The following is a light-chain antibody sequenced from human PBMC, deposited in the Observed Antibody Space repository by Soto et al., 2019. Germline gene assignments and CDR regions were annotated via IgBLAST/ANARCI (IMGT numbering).Light chain of an antibody. J-gene: IGLJ7*01. CDR2: RAD. V-gene: IGLV1-47*01. Sequence: QSVLTQAPSASGTPGQTVTISCSGGNSNIGRNYVYWYQQFPGTAPRLLMYRADQRPSGVPDRFSGSKSGTSASLAISGLRSEDEGDYYWAAWDDTVSGLVFGGGTQLTVL. CDR3: AAWDDTVSGLV. CDR1: NSNIGRNY.